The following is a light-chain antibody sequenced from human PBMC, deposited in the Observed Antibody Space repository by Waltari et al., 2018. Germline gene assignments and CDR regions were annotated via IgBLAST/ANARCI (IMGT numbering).Light chain of an antibody. J-gene: IGKJ4*01. CDR2: KAS. V-gene: IGKV1-5*03. Sequence: DVQMTQSPATLSASVGDRVTITCRASQSITDWLAWYQQKPGKAPKRLRYKASTLESGGPSRFIGTRSWTECTLIISNLQPDDFATYYCQQYTIYPLTFGGGTKVAI. CDR3: QQYTIYPLT. CDR1: QSITDW.